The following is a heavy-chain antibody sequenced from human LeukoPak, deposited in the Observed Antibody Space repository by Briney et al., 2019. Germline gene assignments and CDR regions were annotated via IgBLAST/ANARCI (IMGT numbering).Heavy chain of an antibody. CDR2: IKSKTEGGTT. CDR1: GFTFSTYG. CDR3: NTDSLLLNY. D-gene: IGHD2-15*01. V-gene: IGHV3-15*01. Sequence: GGSLRLSCATSGFTFSTYGMHWVRQAPGKGLEWVGRIKSKTEGGTTDYAAPVKGRFTISRDDSKNTLYLQMNSLKTEDTAVYYCNTDSLLLNYWGQGTLVTVSS. J-gene: IGHJ4*02.